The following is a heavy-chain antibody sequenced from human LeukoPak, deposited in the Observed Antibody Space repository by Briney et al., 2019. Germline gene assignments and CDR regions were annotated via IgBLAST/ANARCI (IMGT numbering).Heavy chain of an antibody. J-gene: IGHJ4*02. CDR2: VYYSGST. Sequence: SQTLSLTCNVSGDSITSGAFYWAWIRQSPGKGLEWIGNVYYSGSTQYNPSLRGRVSISMDKTKNQFSLNLNSVSVTDTAIYYCARGPKSYYFDYWGQGTLVTVSS. V-gene: IGHV4-39*01. CDR1: GDSITSGAFY. CDR3: ARGPKSYYFDY.